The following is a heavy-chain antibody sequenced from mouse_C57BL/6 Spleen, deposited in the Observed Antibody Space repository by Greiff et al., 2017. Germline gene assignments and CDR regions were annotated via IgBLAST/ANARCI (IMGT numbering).Heavy chain of an antibody. Sequence: VQLQQPGAELVMPGASVKLSCKASGYTFTSYWMHWVKQRPGQGLEWIGEIDPSDSYTNYNQKFKGKSTLTVDKSSSTAYMQLSSLTSEDSAVYCCARPGYYVEFFAYWGQGTLVTVSA. V-gene: IGHV1-69*01. D-gene: IGHD2-3*01. CDR1: GYTFTSYW. J-gene: IGHJ3*01. CDR3: ARPGYYVEFFAY. CDR2: IDPSDSYT.